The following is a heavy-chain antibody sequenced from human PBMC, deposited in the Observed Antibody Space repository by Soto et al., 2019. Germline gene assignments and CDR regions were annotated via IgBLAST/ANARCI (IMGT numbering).Heavy chain of an antibody. V-gene: IGHV3-43*01. D-gene: IGHD3-10*01. CDR1: GFTFDDYT. Sequence: GGSLRLSCAASGFTFDDYTMHWVRQAPGKGLEWVSLISWDGGSTYYADSVKGRFTISRDNSKNSLYLQMNSLRTEDTALYYCAKDKGPTREYPGAGYFDYWGQGTLVTVAS. J-gene: IGHJ4*02. CDR3: AKDKGPTREYPGAGYFDY. CDR2: ISWDGGST.